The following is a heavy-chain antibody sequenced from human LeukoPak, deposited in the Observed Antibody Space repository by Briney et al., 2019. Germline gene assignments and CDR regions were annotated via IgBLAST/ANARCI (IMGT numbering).Heavy chain of an antibody. Sequence: SETLSLTCTISGGSIRSYYWNWIRQPPGKGLEWIGSIYYSGSTNYNPSLNSRVTLSVDTSKNPFSLKLSSVTAADTAVYYCARLDRFPLGNCFDPWGQGTLVTVSS. D-gene: IGHD3-16*01. CDR1: GGSIRSYY. J-gene: IGHJ5*02. CDR2: IYYSGST. V-gene: IGHV4-59*08. CDR3: ARLDRFPLGNCFDP.